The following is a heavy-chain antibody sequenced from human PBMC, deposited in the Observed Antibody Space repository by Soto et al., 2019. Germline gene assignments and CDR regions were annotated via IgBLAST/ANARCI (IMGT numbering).Heavy chain of an antibody. J-gene: IGHJ4*02. CDR2: ISGSGLST. Sequence: XESLRLSCAASGFTVSSYYMSWVRQAPGKGLEWVSGISGSGLSTNYADSVKGRFTISRDNSKNTLYLQMNSLRAEDTAVYYCAKMTTRRFDYWGQGTLVTSPQ. D-gene: IGHD4-17*01. V-gene: IGHV3-23*01. CDR3: AKMTTRRFDY. CDR1: GFTVSSYY.